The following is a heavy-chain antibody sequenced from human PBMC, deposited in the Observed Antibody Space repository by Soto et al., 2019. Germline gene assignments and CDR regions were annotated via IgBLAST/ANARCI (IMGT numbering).Heavy chain of an antibody. V-gene: IGHV4-39*01. CDR2: IYYTGST. Sequence: SETLSLTCTVSGGSISSSSYYWGWIRQPPGKGLEWIGNIYYTGSTYYNPSLKSRVTISVDTSKNQFSLKLSSVTAADTSVYYCARHSVELRGYYDSGGYWFFDYWGRGTQVTVSS. J-gene: IGHJ4*02. CDR3: ARHSVELRGYYDSGGYWFFDY. CDR1: GGSISSSSYY. D-gene: IGHD3-22*01.